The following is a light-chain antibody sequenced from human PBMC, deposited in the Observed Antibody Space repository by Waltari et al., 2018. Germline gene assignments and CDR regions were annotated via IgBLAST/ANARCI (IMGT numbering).Light chain of an antibody. CDR1: QSVSSY. Sequence: EIVLTQSPATLSLSPGERATLSCRASQSVSSYLACYQPTPGQAPRLLINDASNRATGIPARFSGSGSGTDFTLTINSLEPEDFAVYYCQQRSNRPPWTFGQGTRVEIK. CDR3: QQRSNRPPWT. V-gene: IGKV3-11*01. CDR2: DAS. J-gene: IGKJ1*01.